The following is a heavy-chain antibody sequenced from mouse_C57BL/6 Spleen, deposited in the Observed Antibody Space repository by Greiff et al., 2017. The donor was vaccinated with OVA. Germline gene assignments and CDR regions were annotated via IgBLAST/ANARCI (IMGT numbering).Heavy chain of an antibody. CDR3: ARENYYGSTPWFAY. Sequence: QVQLQQPGTELVKPGASVKLSCKASGYTFTSYWMHWVKQSPGPGLEWIGNINPSNGGTNYNEKFKSKATLTVDKSSSTAYMQLSSLTSEDSAVYYCARENYYGSTPWFAYWGQGTLVTVSA. V-gene: IGHV1-53*01. J-gene: IGHJ3*01. D-gene: IGHD1-1*01. CDR2: INPSNGGT. CDR1: GYTFTSYW.